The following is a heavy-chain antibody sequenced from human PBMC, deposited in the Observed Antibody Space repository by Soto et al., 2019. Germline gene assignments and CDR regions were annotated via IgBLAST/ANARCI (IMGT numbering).Heavy chain of an antibody. D-gene: IGHD3-10*01. CDR3: ARDSRVYYYGSGSPYYFDY. J-gene: IGHJ4*02. V-gene: IGHV1-18*01. Sequence: ASVKVSCKASGYTFTSYGISWARQAPGQGLEWMGWISAYNGNTNYAQKLQGRVTMTADESTSTAYMELSSLRSEDTAVYYCARDSRVYYYGSGSPYYFDYWGQGTLVTVSS. CDR1: GYTFTSYG. CDR2: ISAYNGNT.